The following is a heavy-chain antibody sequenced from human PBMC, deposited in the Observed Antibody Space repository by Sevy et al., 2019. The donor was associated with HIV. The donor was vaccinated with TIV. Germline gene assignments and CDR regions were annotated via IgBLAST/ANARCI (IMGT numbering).Heavy chain of an antibody. V-gene: IGHV3-73*01. J-gene: IGHJ4*02. D-gene: IGHD3-9*01. CDR2: IRSRTNTYAT. CDR1: GFTFSVSA. CDR3: TTAYSDWSLYDH. Sequence: GGSLRLSCAASGFTFSVSAMHWVRQASGKGLEWVGRIRSRTNTYATEYTASVKGRFTISRDDSDSTAYLQMNSLKTEDPAVYYCTTAYSDWSLYDHWGQGTLVTVSS.